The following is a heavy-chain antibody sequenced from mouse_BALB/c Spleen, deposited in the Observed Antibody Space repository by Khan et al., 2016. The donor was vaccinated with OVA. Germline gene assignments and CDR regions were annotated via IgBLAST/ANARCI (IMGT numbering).Heavy chain of an antibody. CDR3: AKFTPHFYSMDY. D-gene: IGHD1-1*01. CDR2: IWGDGST. CDR1: GFSLTNYG. J-gene: IGHJ4*01. V-gene: IGHV2-3*01. Sequence: VELVESGPGLVAPSQSLSITCTVSGFSLTNYGVNWVRQPPGKGLEWLGVIWGDGSTNYHSALKSRLIISKDNSKSQVFLKLNSLQTDDTATYYCAKFTPHFYSMDYWGQGTSVTVSS.